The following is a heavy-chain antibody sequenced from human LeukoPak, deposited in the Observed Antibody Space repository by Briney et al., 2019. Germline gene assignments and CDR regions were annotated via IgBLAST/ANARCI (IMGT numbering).Heavy chain of an antibody. CDR3: ARRTSMIDY. J-gene: IGHJ4*02. D-gene: IGHD1-7*01. CDR1: GGSISSSSYY. V-gene: IGHV4-39*01. Sequence: SETLSLTCTVSGGSISSSSYYWGWIRQPPGKGLEWIGSIYYSGSTYYNPSLKSRVTTSVDTSKNQFSLKLSSVTAADTAVYYCARRTSMIDYWGQGTLVTVSS. CDR2: IYYSGST.